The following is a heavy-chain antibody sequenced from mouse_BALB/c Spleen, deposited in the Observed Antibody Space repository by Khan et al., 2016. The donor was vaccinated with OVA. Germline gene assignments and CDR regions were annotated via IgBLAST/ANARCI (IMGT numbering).Heavy chain of an antibody. CDR3: ARDGYSYGMDY. V-gene: IGHV2-6-7*01. J-gene: IGHJ4*01. CDR2: IWGDGST. CDR1: GFSLTGYG. Sequence: QVQLKESGPGLVAPSQSLSITCTVSGFSLTGYGVNWVRQPPGKGLEWLGMIWGDGSTDYNSALKSRLSISKDNSKSQVFLKMNNLQTDDTARYYCARDGYSYGMDYWGQGTSVTVSS. D-gene: IGHD2-3*01.